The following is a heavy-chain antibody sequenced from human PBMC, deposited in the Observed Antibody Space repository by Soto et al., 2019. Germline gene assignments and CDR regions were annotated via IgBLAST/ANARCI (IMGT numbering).Heavy chain of an antibody. J-gene: IGHJ4*02. CDR1: GGSISSSSYF. CDR2: MFHSGST. CDR3: ARGMTTVTTLDY. Sequence: PSETLCLTCTVSGGSISSSSYFWGWIRQPPGKGLEWIADMFHSGSTYYNPSLKSRVTISVDRSKNQFSLKLSSVTAADTAVYYCARGMTTVTTLDYWGQGTLVTVSS. V-gene: IGHV4-39*07. D-gene: IGHD4-4*01.